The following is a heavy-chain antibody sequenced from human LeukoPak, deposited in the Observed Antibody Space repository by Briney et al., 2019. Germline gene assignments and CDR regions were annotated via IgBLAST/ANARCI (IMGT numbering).Heavy chain of an antibody. J-gene: IGHJ1*01. V-gene: IGHV4-34*01. CDR1: GGSFSGYY. CDR3: ARDEHIVVVTALGHFQH. D-gene: IGHD2-21*02. CDR2: INHSGST. Sequence: SETLSLTCAVYGGSFSGYYWSWIRQPPGKGLEWIGEINHSGSTNYNPSLKSRVTISVDTSKTQFSLKLSSVTAADTAVYYCARDEHIVVVTALGHFQHWGQGTLVTVSS.